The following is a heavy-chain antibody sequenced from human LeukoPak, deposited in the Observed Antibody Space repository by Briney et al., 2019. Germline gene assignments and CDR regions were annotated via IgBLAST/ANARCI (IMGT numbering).Heavy chain of an antibody. CDR1: GFTFSSYG. CDR3: AKGVLWFGDLGTVS. CDR2: IRYDGSNK. V-gene: IGHV3-30*02. D-gene: IGHD3-10*01. Sequence: GGSLRLSCAASGFTFSSYGMHWVRQAPGKGLEWVAFIRYDGSNKYYADSVKGRFTISRDNSKNTLYLQMNSLRAEDTAVYYCAKGVLWFGDLGTVSWGQGTLVTVSS. J-gene: IGHJ4*02.